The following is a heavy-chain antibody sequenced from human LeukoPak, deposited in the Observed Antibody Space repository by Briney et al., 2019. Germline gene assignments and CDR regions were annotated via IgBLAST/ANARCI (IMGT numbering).Heavy chain of an antibody. Sequence: GGSLRLSCAASGFTFSSYGVSWVRQAPGKGLEWVSLISGSGNSTYYADSVKGRFTISRDNSKNTLYLQMNSLRAEDTAVYYCAKNRFAGIDYWGQGTLVTVSS. CDR2: ISGSGNST. D-gene: IGHD3-10*01. J-gene: IGHJ4*02. CDR3: AKNRFAGIDY. CDR1: GFTFSSYG. V-gene: IGHV3-23*01.